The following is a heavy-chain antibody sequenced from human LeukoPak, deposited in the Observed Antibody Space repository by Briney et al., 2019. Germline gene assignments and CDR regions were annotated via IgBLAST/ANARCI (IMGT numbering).Heavy chain of an antibody. J-gene: IGHJ4*02. CDR1: GFDFSSFA. CDR2: IQYDGSNE. D-gene: IGHD1-1*01. CDR3: AKDADNDDDY. V-gene: IGHV3-30*02. Sequence: PGGSLRLSCTESGFDFSSFAMHWVRQAPGKGLEWVTFIQYDGSNENYADSVKGRFTVSRDNSKKTLYLQMNSLRGEDTAVYYCAKDADNDDDYWGQGTLVTVSS.